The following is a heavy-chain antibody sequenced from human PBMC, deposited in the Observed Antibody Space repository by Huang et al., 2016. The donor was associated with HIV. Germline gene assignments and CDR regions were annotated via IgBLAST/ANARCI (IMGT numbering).Heavy chain of an antibody. J-gene: IGHJ4*02. V-gene: IGHV5-51*03. D-gene: IGHD5-18*01. Sequence: EVQLVQSGAEVKKPGESLKISCKGSGFTFTNYWVAGVRQRPGKGMEGMGIIYPGDSDTTYSPSFRGQVTISADKSINTAYLQWNSLKASDSAMYYCARPLLGYSNGYYFDCWGQGTLVTVSS. CDR2: IYPGDSDT. CDR3: ARPLLGYSNGYYFDC. CDR1: GFTFTNYW.